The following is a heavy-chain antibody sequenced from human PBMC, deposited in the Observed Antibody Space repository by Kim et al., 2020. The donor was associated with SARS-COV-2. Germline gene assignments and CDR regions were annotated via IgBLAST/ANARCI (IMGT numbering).Heavy chain of an antibody. CDR3: ARDIASYSSGWIYYYYGMDV. CDR1: GFTFSSYG. J-gene: IGHJ6*02. CDR2: ISYDGSNK. Sequence: GGSLRLSCAASGFTFSSYGMHWVRQAPGKGLEWVAVISYDGSNKNYVDSVKGRFTISRDNSKNTLYLQMNSLRAEDTAVYYCARDIASYSSGWIYYYYGMDVWGQGTTCTVSS. D-gene: IGHD6-19*01. V-gene: IGHV3-30*04.